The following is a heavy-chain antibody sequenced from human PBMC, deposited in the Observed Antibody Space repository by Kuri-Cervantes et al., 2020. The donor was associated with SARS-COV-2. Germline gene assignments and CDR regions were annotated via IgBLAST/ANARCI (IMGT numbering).Heavy chain of an antibody. CDR3: ARAPYDSSGSPFDY. D-gene: IGHD3-22*01. CDR1: GGSFSGYY. CDR2: INHSGST. Sequence: SETLSLTCAVYGGSFSGYYWSWIRQPPGKGLEWMGEINHSGSTNYNPSLKSRVTVSVDTSKNQFSLKLSSVTAADTAVYYCARAPYDSSGSPFDYWGQGTLVTVSS. J-gene: IGHJ4*02. V-gene: IGHV4-34*01.